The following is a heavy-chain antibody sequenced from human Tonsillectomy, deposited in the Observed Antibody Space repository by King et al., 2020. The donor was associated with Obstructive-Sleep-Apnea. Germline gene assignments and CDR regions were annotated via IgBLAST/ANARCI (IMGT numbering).Heavy chain of an antibody. CDR1: GFTFNDYA. CDR2: INLNGGNI. CDR3: VKDRAGGVPDAFDI. D-gene: IGHD3-16*01. V-gene: IGHV3-9*01. J-gene: IGHJ3*02. Sequence: QLVQSGGGLVQPGRSLRLSCATSGFTFNDYAMHWVRQAPGKGLEWVSGINLNGGNIGFADSVKGRFTISRDNAENSLSPQMNSLRAEDTALYYCVKDRAGGVPDAFDIWGQGTMVTVSS.